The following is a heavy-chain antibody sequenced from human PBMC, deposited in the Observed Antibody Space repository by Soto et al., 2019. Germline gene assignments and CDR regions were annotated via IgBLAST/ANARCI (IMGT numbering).Heavy chain of an antibody. J-gene: IGHJ5*02. Sequence: SETLSLTCTVSGGSISSSSYYWGWIRQPPGKGLEWIGSIYYSGSTYYNPSLKSRVTISVDTSKNQFSLKLSSVTAADTAVYYCARPVVPAATLHDKYNWFDPWGQGTLVTVSS. CDR2: IYYSGST. CDR3: ARPVVPAATLHDKYNWFDP. D-gene: IGHD2-2*01. CDR1: GGSISSSSYY. V-gene: IGHV4-39*01.